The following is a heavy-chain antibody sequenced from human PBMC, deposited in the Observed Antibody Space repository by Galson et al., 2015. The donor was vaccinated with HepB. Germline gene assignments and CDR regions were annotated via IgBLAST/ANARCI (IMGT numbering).Heavy chain of an antibody. J-gene: IGHJ4*02. CDR1: GYTLTELS. CDR2: FDPEDGET. Sequence: SVKVSCKVSGYTLTELSMHWVQQAPGKGLEWMGGFDPEDGETIYAQKFQGRATMTEDTSTDTAYMELSSLRYEDTAVYYCATGVGIAVDHQFDYWGQGTLVTVSS. V-gene: IGHV1-24*01. D-gene: IGHD6-19*01. CDR3: ATGVGIAVDHQFDY.